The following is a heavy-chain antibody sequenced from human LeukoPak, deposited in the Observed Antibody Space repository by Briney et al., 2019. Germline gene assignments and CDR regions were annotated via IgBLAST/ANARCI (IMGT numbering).Heavy chain of an antibody. CDR1: GFTFSSYS. D-gene: IGHD2-2*01. V-gene: IGHV3-48*04. Sequence: GGSLRLSCAASGFTFSSYSMNWVRQAPGKGLEWVSYISSASGSIYYADSVKGRFTISRDNAKNSLSLQMNSLRAEDTAVYYCARLPAYCSSTSCYYDYWGQGTLVTVSS. J-gene: IGHJ4*02. CDR2: ISSASGSI. CDR3: ARLPAYCSSTSCYYDY.